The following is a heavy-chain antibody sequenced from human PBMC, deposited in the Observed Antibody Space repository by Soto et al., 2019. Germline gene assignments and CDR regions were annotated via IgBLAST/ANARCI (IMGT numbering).Heavy chain of an antibody. J-gene: IGHJ4*02. CDR3: NGYGY. D-gene: IGHD5-18*01. V-gene: IGHV3-53*01. CDR1: GVSVRANY. Sequence: GGSLRLSCAVSGVSVRANYMSWVRQAPGKGLEWVSVIYDTDTTYYADSVKGRFIISRDISKNILYLQMNVLRAEDTALYYCNGYGYWGQGTLVTVSS. CDR2: IYDTDTT.